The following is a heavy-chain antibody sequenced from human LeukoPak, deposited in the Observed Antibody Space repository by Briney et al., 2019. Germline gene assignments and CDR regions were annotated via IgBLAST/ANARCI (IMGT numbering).Heavy chain of an antibody. Sequence: GGSLRLSCAASGFPFNKYEMHWVRQAPGKGLEWVSYIDAGATSTNYADSVWGRFTLSRDNAQNSVHLQMNSLRDEDTAVYYCVRGRLLRSTKYFDYWGQGALVTVSS. CDR2: IDAGATST. J-gene: IGHJ4*02. CDR3: VRGRLLRSTKYFDY. D-gene: IGHD2-21*02. V-gene: IGHV3-48*03. CDR1: GFPFNKYE.